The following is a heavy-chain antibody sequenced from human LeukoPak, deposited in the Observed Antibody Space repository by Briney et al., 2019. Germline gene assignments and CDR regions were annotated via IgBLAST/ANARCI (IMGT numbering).Heavy chain of an antibody. D-gene: IGHD3-16*01. CDR2: ISGSSGST. CDR3: AKARQGLRLGESDY. Sequence: GASLRLSCAASGFTFSSYAMSWVRQAPGKGLEWVSAISGSSGSTYYADSVKGRFTISRDNSKNTLYLQMNSLRAEDTAVYYCAKARQGLRLGESDYWGQGTLVTVSS. J-gene: IGHJ4*02. CDR1: GFTFSSYA. V-gene: IGHV3-23*01.